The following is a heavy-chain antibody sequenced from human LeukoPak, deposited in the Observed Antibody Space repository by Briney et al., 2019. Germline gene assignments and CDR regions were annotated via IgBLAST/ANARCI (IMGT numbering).Heavy chain of an antibody. Sequence: GRSLRLSCAASGFTFSSYGMHWVRQAPGKGLEWVAFIRYDGSNKYYADSVKGRFTISRDNSKNTLYLQMNSLRAEDTAVYYCAKDIVVVPAADGLDYWGQGTLVTVSS. J-gene: IGHJ4*02. CDR2: IRYDGSNK. V-gene: IGHV3-30*02. D-gene: IGHD2-2*01. CDR3: AKDIVVVPAADGLDY. CDR1: GFTFSSYG.